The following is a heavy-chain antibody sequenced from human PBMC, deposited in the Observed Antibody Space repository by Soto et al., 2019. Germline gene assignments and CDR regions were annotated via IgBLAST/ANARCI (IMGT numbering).Heavy chain of an antibody. Sequence: SLRLSCAASGFTFSSYGMHWVRQAPGKGLEWVAVIWYDGSNKYYADSVKGRFTISRDNSKNTLYLQMNSLRAEDTAVYYCARDRLTIVARPFYFDYWGQGTLVTVSS. CDR2: IWYDGSNK. V-gene: IGHV3-33*01. J-gene: IGHJ4*02. D-gene: IGHD6-6*01. CDR3: ARDRLTIVARPFYFDY. CDR1: GFTFSSYG.